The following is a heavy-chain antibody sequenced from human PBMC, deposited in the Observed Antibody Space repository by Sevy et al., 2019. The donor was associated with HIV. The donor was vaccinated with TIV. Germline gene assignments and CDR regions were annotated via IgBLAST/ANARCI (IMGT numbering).Heavy chain of an antibody. V-gene: IGHV3-30*04. CDR1: GFTFSSYA. CDR2: ISYDGSNK. J-gene: IGHJ6*02. Sequence: GGYLRLSCAASGFTFSSYAMHWVRQAPGKGLEWVAVISYDGSNKYYADSVKGRFTISRDNSKNTLYLQMNSLRAEDTAVYYCARHGADIVVVVAATHDYYYGMDVWGQGTLVTVSS. D-gene: IGHD2-15*01. CDR3: ARHGADIVVVVAATHDYYYGMDV.